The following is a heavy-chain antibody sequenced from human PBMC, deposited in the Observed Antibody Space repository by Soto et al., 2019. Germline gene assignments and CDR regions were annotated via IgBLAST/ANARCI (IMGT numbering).Heavy chain of an antibody. Sequence: SVKVSCKASGCTFSSYAISWVRQAPGQGLEWMGGIIPIFGTAHYAQTFQGRVTITRDESTSTAYMELSSLRSEDTAVYYCARDSRRRSYNWLTTGGKGTLLPSPQ. CDR1: GCTFSSYA. J-gene: IGHJ5*02. V-gene: IGHV1-69*05. CDR2: IIPIFGTA. CDR3: ARDSRRRSYNWLTT. D-gene: IGHD2-2*01.